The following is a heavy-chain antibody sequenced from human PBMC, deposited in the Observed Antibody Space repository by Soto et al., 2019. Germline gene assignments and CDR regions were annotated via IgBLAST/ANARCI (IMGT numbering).Heavy chain of an antibody. D-gene: IGHD3-10*01. Sequence: EVQLLGSGGGLVQPGGSLRLSCAASGFTFSSYAMSWVRQGPGKGLEWVSSISGSGGGTYYADSVKGRFTISRDNSKNTLYLQMNSLRAEDTAVFYCAKSRGSGTYFNPSDAFDIWGQGTMVTVSS. V-gene: IGHV3-23*01. J-gene: IGHJ3*02. CDR1: GFTFSSYA. CDR2: ISGSGGGT. CDR3: AKSRGSGTYFNPSDAFDI.